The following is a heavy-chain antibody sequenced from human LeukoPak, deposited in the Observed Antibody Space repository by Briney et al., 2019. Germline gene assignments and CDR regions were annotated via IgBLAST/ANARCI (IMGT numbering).Heavy chain of an antibody. CDR2: INPNSGGT. CDR3: AREVCSTSCSDAFDI. J-gene: IGHJ3*02. D-gene: IGHD2-2*01. V-gene: IGHV1-2*02. Sequence: GASVKVSCKASGYTFTGYYMHWVRQAPGQGLEWMGWINPNSGGTNYAQKFQGRVTMTRDTSISTAYMELSRLRSDDTAVYYCAREVCSTSCSDAFDIWGQGTMVTVSS. CDR1: GYTFTGYY.